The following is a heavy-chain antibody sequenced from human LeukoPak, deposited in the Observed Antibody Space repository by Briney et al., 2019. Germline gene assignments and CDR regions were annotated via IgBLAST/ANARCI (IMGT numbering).Heavy chain of an antibody. Sequence: SETLSLTCTVSGGSISSSSYYWSWIRQPPGKGLEWIGEINHSGSTNYNPSLKSRVTISVDTSKNQFSLKLSSVTAADTAVYYCARWAAAGPAQMYNWFDPWGQGTLVTVSS. CDR3: ARWAAAGPAQMYNWFDP. D-gene: IGHD6-13*01. CDR2: INHSGST. J-gene: IGHJ5*02. CDR1: GGSISSSSYY. V-gene: IGHV4-39*07.